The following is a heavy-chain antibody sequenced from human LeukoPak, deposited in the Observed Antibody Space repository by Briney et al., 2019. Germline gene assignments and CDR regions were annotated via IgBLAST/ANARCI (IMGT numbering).Heavy chain of an antibody. Sequence: SETLSLTCSISRHSISSAYYWGWIRQPPGKGLEWIGYIYYSGSTNYNPSLKSRVTISVDSSKNQFSLKVSSVTAADTAVYYCARSIRGYSSGWYYFDYWGQGTLITVSS. CDR2: IYYSGST. D-gene: IGHD6-19*01. V-gene: IGHV4-61*05. CDR1: RHSISSAYY. J-gene: IGHJ4*02. CDR3: ARSIRGYSSGWYYFDY.